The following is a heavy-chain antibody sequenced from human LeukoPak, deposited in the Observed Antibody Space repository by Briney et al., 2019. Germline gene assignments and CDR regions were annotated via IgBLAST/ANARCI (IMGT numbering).Heavy chain of an antibody. CDR3: AREVWGPEY. V-gene: IGHV3-7*03. CDR1: GFLFKLFA. J-gene: IGHJ4*02. D-gene: IGHD1-14*01. Sequence: GGSLRLSCVGSGFLFKLFAVGWVRQAPGKGLEWVANIHQHGSKENYLDSVKGRFTIFRDNAKSSIYLQMNSLRAEDTAIYYCAREVWGPEYWGQGTLVTVSS. CDR2: IHQHGSKE.